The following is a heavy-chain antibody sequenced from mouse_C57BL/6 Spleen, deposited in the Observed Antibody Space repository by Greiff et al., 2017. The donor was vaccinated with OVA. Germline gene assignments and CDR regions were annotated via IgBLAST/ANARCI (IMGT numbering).Heavy chain of an antibody. V-gene: IGHV1-47*01. CDR2: FHPYNDDT. J-gene: IGHJ1*03. CDR1: GYTFTTYP. D-gene: IGHD1-1*01. Sequence: QVQLQQSGAELVKPGASVKMSCKASGYTFTTYPIEWMKQNHGKSLEWIGNFHPYNDDTKYNEKFKGKATLTVEKSSSTVYLEVSRLTSDDSAVYYCARRVDYYGSMGYFDVGGTGTTVTVSS. CDR3: ARRVDYYGSMGYFDV.